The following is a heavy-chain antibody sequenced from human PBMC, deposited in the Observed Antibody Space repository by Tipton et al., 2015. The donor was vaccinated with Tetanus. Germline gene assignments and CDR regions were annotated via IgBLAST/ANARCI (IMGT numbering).Heavy chain of an antibody. J-gene: IGHJ2*01. Sequence: QLVQSGVEVKKPGESLKISCQGSGYNFSYYSIGRVRQIPGKGLEWMGIINPADSQATYGPPFQGQVTISGDKSISTAFLQWSSLKASDTDCYYCARRRSAVLSGGYHWFFDLWGRGTLVTVSS. CDR1: GYNFSYYS. D-gene: IGHD2-15*01. CDR2: INPADSQA. V-gene: IGHV5-51*01. CDR3: ARRRSAVLSGGYHWFFDL.